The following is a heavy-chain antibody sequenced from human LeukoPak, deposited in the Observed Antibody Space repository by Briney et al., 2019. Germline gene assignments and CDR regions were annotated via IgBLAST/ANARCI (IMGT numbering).Heavy chain of an antibody. CDR1: GFTFSNFW. Sequence: GGSLRLSCAASGFTFSNFWMSWVRQAPGEGREWGAHINQDGSEKNYVDAVKGRCTISRDSAKNSLYLQMDSLRVEDTAIYYCARCSGWAFKNCGQGTLVTVSS. CDR3: ARCSGWAFKN. D-gene: IGHD6-19*01. CDR2: INQDGSEK. V-gene: IGHV3-7*01. J-gene: IGHJ4*02.